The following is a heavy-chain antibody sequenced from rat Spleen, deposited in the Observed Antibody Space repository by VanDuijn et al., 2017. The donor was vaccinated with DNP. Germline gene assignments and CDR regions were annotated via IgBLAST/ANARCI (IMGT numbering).Heavy chain of an antibody. J-gene: IGHJ3*01. CDR3: ARSWVGVRGIWFAY. V-gene: IGHV1-43*01. Sequence: QVQLRQSGAEPAKPGSSVKISCKASGYTFTTYYMTWIKQTTGQGLEYLGYINTGSGGTNYNEKFRGKATLTVDTSSNTAFMQLSSLTPDDSAVYYCARSWVGVRGIWFAYWGQGTLVTVSS. CDR2: INTGSGGT. CDR1: GYTFTTYY. D-gene: IGHD4-3*01.